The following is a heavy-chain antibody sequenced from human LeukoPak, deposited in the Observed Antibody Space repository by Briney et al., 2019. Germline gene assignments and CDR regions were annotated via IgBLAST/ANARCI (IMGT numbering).Heavy chain of an antibody. CDR2: IKQDGSAK. CDR3: ARVKVTVPGGDF. J-gene: IGHJ4*02. D-gene: IGHD6-19*01. V-gene: IGHV3-7*01. Sequence: GGSLRLSCAASGFTLSTYWMSWVRQAPGKGLEWVANIKQDGSAKYYVDSVKGRFTISRDNAQNSVYLQMNNLRPEDTALYYCARVKVTVPGGDFWGQGTLVTVSS. CDR1: GFTLSTYW.